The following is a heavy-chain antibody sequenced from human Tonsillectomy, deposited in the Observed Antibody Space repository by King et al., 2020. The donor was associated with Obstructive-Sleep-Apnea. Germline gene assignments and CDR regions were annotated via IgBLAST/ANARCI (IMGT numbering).Heavy chain of an antibody. CDR1: GGSIATYY. D-gene: IGHD5-24*01. Sequence: QLQESGPGLVKPSETLSLNCTVSGGSIATYYWSWIRQSQGKGLEWIASIYSSGNTRYTPSLESRVTISADTSPSQFSLTLRSVTASDTARYYCARHFRASLEGYNFFDSWGQGTLVTVS. J-gene: IGHJ4*02. CDR2: IYSSGNT. V-gene: IGHV4-59*08. CDR3: ARHFRASLEGYNFFDS.